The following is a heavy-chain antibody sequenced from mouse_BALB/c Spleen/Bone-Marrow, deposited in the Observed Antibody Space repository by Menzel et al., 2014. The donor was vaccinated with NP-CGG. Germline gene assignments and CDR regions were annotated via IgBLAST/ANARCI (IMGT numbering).Heavy chain of an antibody. V-gene: IGHV1S135*01. J-gene: IGHJ3*01. Sequence: EVQLQQSGPELMKPGASVKISCKASGYSFTSYYMHWVKQSHGKSLEWIGYIDPFNGGTSYNQKFKGKATLTVDKSSSTAYMHLSSLISEDSAVYYCAGSTMISAWFAYWGQGTLVTVSA. CDR3: AGSTMISAWFAY. CDR2: IDPFNGGT. D-gene: IGHD2-4*01. CDR1: GYSFTSYY.